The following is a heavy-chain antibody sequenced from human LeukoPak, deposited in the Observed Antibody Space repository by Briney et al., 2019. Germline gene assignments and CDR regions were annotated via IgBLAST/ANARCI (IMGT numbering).Heavy chain of an antibody. CDR2: IVVGSGNT. CDR1: GFTFTSSA. J-gene: IGHJ4*02. CDR3: AAESGSSWYHFDY. D-gene: IGHD6-13*01. Sequence: ASVKVSCKASGFTFTSSAVQWVRQARGQRLEWIGWIVVGSGNTNYAQKFQERVTITRDMSTSTAYMELSSLRSEDTAVYYCAAESGSSWYHFDYWGQGTLVTVSS. V-gene: IGHV1-58*01.